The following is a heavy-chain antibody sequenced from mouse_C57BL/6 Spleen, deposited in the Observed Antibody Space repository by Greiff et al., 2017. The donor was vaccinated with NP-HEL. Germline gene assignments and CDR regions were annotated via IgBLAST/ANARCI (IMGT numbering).Heavy chain of an antibody. CDR2: IYPGDGDT. D-gene: IGHD2-2*01. Sequence: VQLQQSGPELVKPGASVKISCKASGYAFSSSWMNWVKQRPGKGLEWIGRIYPGDGDTNYNGKFKGKATLTADKSSSTAYMQLSSLTSEDSAVYVCARIGDGYEGFYYFDYWGQGTTLTVSS. V-gene: IGHV1-82*01. CDR3: ARIGDGYEGFYYFDY. J-gene: IGHJ2*01. CDR1: GYAFSSSW.